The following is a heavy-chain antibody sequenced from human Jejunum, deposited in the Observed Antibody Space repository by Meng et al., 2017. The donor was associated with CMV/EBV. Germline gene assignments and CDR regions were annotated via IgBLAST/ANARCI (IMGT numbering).Heavy chain of an antibody. V-gene: IGHV4-59*01. CDR3: ARAYSSSCRVDY. CDR2: IYYSGST. J-gene: IGHJ4*02. CDR1: VGSISSYY. D-gene: IGHD6-6*01. Sequence: TVSVGSISSYYWNWIRQPPGKGLEWIGYIYYSGSTNYNPSLKSRVTISVDTSKNQFSLKLSSVTAADTAVYYCARAYSSSCRVDYWGQGTLVTVSS.